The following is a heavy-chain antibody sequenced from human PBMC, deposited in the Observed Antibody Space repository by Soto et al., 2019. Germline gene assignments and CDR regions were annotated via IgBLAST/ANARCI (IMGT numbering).Heavy chain of an antibody. CDR3: ARGGGVPTTGDDY. Sequence: QLQLQESGSGLVKPSQTLSLTCAVSGGSINTATHSWSWIRQPPGKGLEWIGYIYHSGSTYYNPSVKSRVTISIGKANHPCSLRRSSVTGAGTAVYYCARGGGVPTTGDDYWGQGILVTVSS. V-gene: IGHV4-30-2*01. D-gene: IGHD3-16*01. CDR2: IYHSGST. CDR1: GGSINTATHS. J-gene: IGHJ4*02.